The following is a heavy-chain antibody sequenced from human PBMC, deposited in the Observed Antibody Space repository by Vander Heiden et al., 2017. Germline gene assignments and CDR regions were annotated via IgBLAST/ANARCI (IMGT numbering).Heavy chain of an antibody. J-gene: IGHJ4*02. V-gene: IGHV2-70*20. Sequence: QVTLRESGPALVKPTQTLTLTCTFSGFSLSTSGMCVSWVRQPPGKALEWLALIDWDDDKYYSTSLKTRLTISKDTSRNNVVLTVTNMDPVDTATYYCARVMKRDYNLHPFDYWGQGTLVTVSS. D-gene: IGHD1-1*01. CDR3: ARVMKRDYNLHPFDY. CDR1: GFSLSTSGMC. CDR2: IDWDDDK.